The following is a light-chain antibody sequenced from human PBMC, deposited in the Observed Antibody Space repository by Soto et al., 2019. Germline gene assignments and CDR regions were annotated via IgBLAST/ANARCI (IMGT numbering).Light chain of an antibody. CDR3: QQYNNWPPLT. J-gene: IGKJ4*01. CDR1: QSVSSRY. CDR2: GAS. Sequence: EIVLTQSPGTLSLSPGEGATISCRASQSVSSRYLAWYQQKPGQAPRLLIYGASSRATGIPARFSGSGSGTEFTLTISSLQSEDFAVYYCQQYNNWPPLTFGGGTKVDIK. V-gene: IGKV3D-15*01.